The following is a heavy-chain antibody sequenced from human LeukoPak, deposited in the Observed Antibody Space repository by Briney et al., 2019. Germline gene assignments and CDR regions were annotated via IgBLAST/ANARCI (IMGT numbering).Heavy chain of an antibody. CDR2: LDPEDGET. CDR3: ATHCSSTSCYYGEFDY. J-gene: IGHJ4*02. V-gene: IGHV1-24*01. CDR1: GYTLTELS. D-gene: IGHD2-2*01. Sequence: ASVKVSCKVSGYTLTELSMHWVRQAPGKGLEWMGGLDPEDGETIYAQKFQGRVTMTEDTSTDTAYMELSSLRSEDTAVYYCATHCSSTSCYYGEFDYWGQGTLVTVSS.